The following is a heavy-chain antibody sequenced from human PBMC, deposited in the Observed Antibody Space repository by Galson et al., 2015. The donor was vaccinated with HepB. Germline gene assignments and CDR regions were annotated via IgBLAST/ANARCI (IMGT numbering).Heavy chain of an antibody. Sequence: SVKVSCKASGYSFREYGISWVRQAPGQGLEWMGWFNGYKGNMNYAQKFQDRVTMTTDTSTSTAYMELRSLRSDDTAVYYCARVPFGTTWAFDYWGQGTQVTVSS. V-gene: IGHV1-18*01. D-gene: IGHD1-14*01. CDR2: FNGYKGNM. CDR3: ARVPFGTTWAFDY. J-gene: IGHJ4*02. CDR1: GYSFREYG.